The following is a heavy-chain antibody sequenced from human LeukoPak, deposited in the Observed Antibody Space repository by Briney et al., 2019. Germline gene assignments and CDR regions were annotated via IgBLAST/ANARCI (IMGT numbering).Heavy chain of an antibody. CDR2: IHHDGRT. CDR3: ARDVLPREYGDTLNAYDL. D-gene: IGHD4-17*01. CDR1: GGSLSGYY. V-gene: IGHV4-34*01. Sequence: SETLSLTCAVSGGSLSGYYWSWIRQSPGKGLEWMGDIHHDGRTKYKSSFKSRITIFLVSSKNEVSLRLSPVTPADTALYFCARDVLPREYGDTLNAYDLWGQGTMVTVS. J-gene: IGHJ3*01.